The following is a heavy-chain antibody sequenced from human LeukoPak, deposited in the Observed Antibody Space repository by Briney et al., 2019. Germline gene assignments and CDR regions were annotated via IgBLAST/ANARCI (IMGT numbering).Heavy chain of an antibody. J-gene: IGHJ5*02. CDR1: GFTVSSNS. D-gene: IGHD4-23*01. Sequence: GGSLRLSCTVSGFTVSSNSMSWVRQAPGKGLEWVSSISSSSSYIYYADSVKGRFTISRDNAKNSLYLQMNSLRAEDTAVYYCAREGTTVVTPNWFDPWGQGTLVTVSS. CDR2: ISSSSSYI. CDR3: AREGTTVVTPNWFDP. V-gene: IGHV3-21*01.